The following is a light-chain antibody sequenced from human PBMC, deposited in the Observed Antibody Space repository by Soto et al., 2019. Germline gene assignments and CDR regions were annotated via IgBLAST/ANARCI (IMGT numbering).Light chain of an antibody. J-gene: IGKJ1*01. V-gene: IGKV3-15*01. CDR2: GAS. CDR1: QSVGSS. Sequence: EIVMTQSPATLSVSPGERATLSCRTSQSVGSSLAWYQQKPGQAPRLLIYGASTRATGIPARFSGSGSGTEFTLTISSLQSEYFAIYYCQQYNYWPTFGQGTKVAIK. CDR3: QQYNYWPT.